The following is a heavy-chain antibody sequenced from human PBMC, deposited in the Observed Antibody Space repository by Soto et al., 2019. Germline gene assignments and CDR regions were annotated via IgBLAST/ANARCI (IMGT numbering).Heavy chain of an antibody. V-gene: IGHV1-2*02. CDR3: ARVRTTVTTFDAFDI. D-gene: IGHD4-17*01. CDR1: GYTFTGYY. Sequence: ASVKVSFKASGYTFTGYYMHWVRQAPGQGLEWMGWINPNSGGTNYAQKFQGRVTMTRDTSISTAYMELSRLRSDDTAVYYCARVRTTVTTFDAFDIWGQGTMVTVSS. J-gene: IGHJ3*02. CDR2: INPNSGGT.